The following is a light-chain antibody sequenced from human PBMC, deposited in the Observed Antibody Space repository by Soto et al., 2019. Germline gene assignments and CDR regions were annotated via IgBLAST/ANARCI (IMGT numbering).Light chain of an antibody. CDR3: HQRSNWPPDT. CDR1: QSVHTF. CDR2: GAS. V-gene: IGKV3-11*01. Sequence: EVVLTQSPDTLSLSPGEGASLSCRASQSVHTFLAWYQQKPGQPPRLLIYGASTSAPGVPARFSGSGSATDFTLTITSREPEDFAVYYCHQRSNWPPDTFGQGTRL. J-gene: IGKJ5*01.